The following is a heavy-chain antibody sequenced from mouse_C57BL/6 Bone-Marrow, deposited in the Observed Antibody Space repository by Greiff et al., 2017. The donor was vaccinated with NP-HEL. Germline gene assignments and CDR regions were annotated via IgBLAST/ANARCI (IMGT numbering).Heavy chain of an antibody. Sequence: QVQLQQPGAELVMPGASVKLSCKASGYTFTSYWMHWVKQRPGQGLEWIGEIDPSDSYTNYNQKFKGKSTLTVDKSSSTAYMQLSSLTSADSAVYYCAREGYYDYFDYWGQGTTLTVSS. J-gene: IGHJ2*01. CDR3: AREGYYDYFDY. V-gene: IGHV1-69*01. CDR2: IDPSDSYT. CDR1: GYTFTSYW. D-gene: IGHD2-3*01.